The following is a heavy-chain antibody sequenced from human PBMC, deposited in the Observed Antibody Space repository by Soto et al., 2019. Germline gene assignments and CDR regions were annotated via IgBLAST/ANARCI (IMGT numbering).Heavy chain of an antibody. D-gene: IGHD3-22*01. CDR1: GFTFSSYA. CDR2: ISYDGSNK. V-gene: IGHV3-30-3*01. CDR3: ARGAMTYYYDCSGSDSDSGAFDI. Sequence: GGSLRLSCAASGFTFSSYAMHWVRQAPGKGLEWVAVISYDGSNKYYADSVKGRFTISRDNSKNTLYLQMNSLRAEDTAVYYCARGAMTYYYDCSGSDSDSGAFDIWGQGTMVTVSS. J-gene: IGHJ3*02.